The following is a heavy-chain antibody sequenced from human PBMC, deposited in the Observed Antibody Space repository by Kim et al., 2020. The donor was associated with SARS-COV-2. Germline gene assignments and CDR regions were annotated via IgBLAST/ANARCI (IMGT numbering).Heavy chain of an antibody. D-gene: IGHD2-15*01. CDR1: GFTFSINA. V-gene: IGHV3-23*01. J-gene: IGHJ4*02. CDR2: ISHSGGST. CDR3: AGHGGSSF. Sequence: GGSLRLSCAASGFTFSINALTWVRQAPGKGLEWVSSISHSGGSTYRDSVKGRFIISRDNSKNTLYLQMNSLRAEDTALYYCAGHGGSSFWGQGTLVTVSS.